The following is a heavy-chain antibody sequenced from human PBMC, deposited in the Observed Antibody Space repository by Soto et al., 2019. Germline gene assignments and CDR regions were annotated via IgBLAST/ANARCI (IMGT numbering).Heavy chain of an antibody. Sequence: QVQLQESGPGLVKPSQTLSLICTVSGGSITSGDYYWSWIRQHPGKGLEWIGYIYSSGNTYYNPSLKRQVTISVDTSKSQCSLRLSSVTAADTAVYYCARSLQTTVTTPNFDRWGQGTLVTVSS. CDR3: ARSLQTTVTTPNFDR. D-gene: IGHD4-17*01. CDR1: GGSITSGDYY. CDR2: IYSSGNT. J-gene: IGHJ4*02. V-gene: IGHV4-31*01.